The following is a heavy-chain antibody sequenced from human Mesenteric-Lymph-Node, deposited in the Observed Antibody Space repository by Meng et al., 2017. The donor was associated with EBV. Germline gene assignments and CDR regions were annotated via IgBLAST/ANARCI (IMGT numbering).Heavy chain of an antibody. CDR1: GGSLSGAY. CDR2: IIHGGSP. D-gene: IGHD2-8*02. Sequence: QLQSKNGVAERLQPSGTLSLTFAVHGGSLSGAYGNWIRQPPGKGLEWIGEIIHGGSPSYNPSLKSRVTISIDTSKNQLSLMLSSVTAADTAVYYCARRPTGIDYWGQGTLVTVSS. J-gene: IGHJ4*02. CDR3: ARRPTGIDY. V-gene: IGHV4-34*12.